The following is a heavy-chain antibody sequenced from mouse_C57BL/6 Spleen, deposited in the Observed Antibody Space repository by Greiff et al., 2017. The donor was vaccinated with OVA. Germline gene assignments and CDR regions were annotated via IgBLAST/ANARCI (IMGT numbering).Heavy chain of an antibody. J-gene: IGHJ2*01. V-gene: IGHV1-69*01. D-gene: IGHD2-4*01. CDR3: ARSYDYDRGAPGD. CDR1: GYTFTSYW. CDR2: IDPSDSYT. Sequence: QVQLQQPGAELVMPGASVKLSCKASGYTFTSYWMHWVKQRPGQGLEWIGEIDPSDSYTNYNQKFKGKSTLTVDKSSSTAYMQLSSLTSEDSAVYYCARSYDYDRGAPGDWGQGTTLTVSS.